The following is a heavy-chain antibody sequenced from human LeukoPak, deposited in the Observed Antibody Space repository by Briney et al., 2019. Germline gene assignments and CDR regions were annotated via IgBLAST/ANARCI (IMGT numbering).Heavy chain of an antibody. CDR1: GYTFTGYY. CDR2: INPNSGGT. V-gene: IGHV1-2*06. Sequence: ASVKVSCKASGYTFTGYYMQWVRQAPGQGLEWMGRINPNSGGTDYAQNFQGRVTMTRGTSISTVYMELSSLKSNDTAVYYCARQGSLGTWFDPWGQGTLVTVSS. CDR3: ARQGSLGTWFDP. D-gene: IGHD7-27*01. J-gene: IGHJ5*02.